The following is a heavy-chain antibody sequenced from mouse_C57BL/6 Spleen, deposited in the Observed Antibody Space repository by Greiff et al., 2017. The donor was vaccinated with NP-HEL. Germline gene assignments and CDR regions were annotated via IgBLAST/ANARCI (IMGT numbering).Heavy chain of an antibody. V-gene: IGHV1-55*01. J-gene: IGHJ1*03. Sequence: QVQLKQPGAELVKPGASVKMSCKASGYTFTSYWITWVKQRPGQGLEWIGDIYPGSGSTNYNEKFKSKATLTVDTSSSTAYMQLSSLTSEDSAVYYCARAPTTVVYWYFDVWGTGTTVTVSS. CDR1: GYTFTSYW. D-gene: IGHD1-1*01. CDR3: ARAPTTVVYWYFDV. CDR2: IYPGSGST.